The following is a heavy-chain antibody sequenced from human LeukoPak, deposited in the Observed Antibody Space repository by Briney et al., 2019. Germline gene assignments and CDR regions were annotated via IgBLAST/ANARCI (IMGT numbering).Heavy chain of an antibody. V-gene: IGHV4-59*12. CDR2: IYYSGST. Sequence: PSETLSLTCTVSGGSISSYYWSWIRQPPGKGLEWIGYIYYSGSTNYNPSLKSRVTISVDTSKNQFSLKLSSVTAADTAVYYCARALQMALNWFDPWGQGTLVTVSS. CDR3: ARALQMALNWFDP. D-gene: IGHD5-24*01. J-gene: IGHJ5*02. CDR1: GGSISSYY.